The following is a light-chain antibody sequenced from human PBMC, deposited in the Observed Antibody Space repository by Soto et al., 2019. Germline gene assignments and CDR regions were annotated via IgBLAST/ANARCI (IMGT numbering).Light chain of an antibody. Sequence: EIVLTQSPDTLSLSPGERATLSCGASQSVGSSYLAWYQQRPGQAPRLLIYGTSSRATGIPDRFSGSGSGADFSLTISRLEPEDFAVYYCHQYGSSPFPFGPGTKVDIK. CDR3: HQYGSSPFP. CDR1: QSVGSSY. V-gene: IGKV3-20*01. J-gene: IGKJ3*01. CDR2: GTS.